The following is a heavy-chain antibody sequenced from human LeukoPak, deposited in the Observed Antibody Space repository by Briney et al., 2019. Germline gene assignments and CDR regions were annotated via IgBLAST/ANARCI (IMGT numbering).Heavy chain of an antibody. CDR1: GGSISSYY. Sequence: PSETLSLTCTVSGGSISSYYWSWIRQLPGKGLEWIGYIYYSGSTNYNPSLKSRVTISVDTSKNQFSLKLSSVTAADTAVYYCARQVEMATRDYYYGMDVWGQGTTVTVSS. J-gene: IGHJ6*02. D-gene: IGHD5-24*01. CDR3: ARQVEMATRDYYYGMDV. CDR2: IYYSGST. V-gene: IGHV4-59*08.